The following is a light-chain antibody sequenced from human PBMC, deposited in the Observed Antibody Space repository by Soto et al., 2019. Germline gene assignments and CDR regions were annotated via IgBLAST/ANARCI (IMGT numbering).Light chain of an antibody. CDR3: SSYTSSSTQA. Sequence: QSVLTQPASVSASPGQSITISCTGTRSDVGGYNYVSWYQQHPGKAPKLMIYEVSNRPSGVSNRFSGSKSGNTASLSISGLQAEDEADYYCSSYTSSSTQAFGTGTNLTVL. V-gene: IGLV2-14*01. J-gene: IGLJ1*01. CDR1: RSDVGGYNY. CDR2: EVS.